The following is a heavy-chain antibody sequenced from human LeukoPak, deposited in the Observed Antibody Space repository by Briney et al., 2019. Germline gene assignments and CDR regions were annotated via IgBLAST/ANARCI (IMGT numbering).Heavy chain of an antibody. CDR2: IGPSGTIM. Sequence: GGSLSLSCAASGFTFRDFYLTWIRQPPGKGLEWVAYIGPSGTIMNYADSVKGRFTVSRDNAENSLYLHMNSLRAEDTAVYYCTRDPRLCDYWGQGTLVTVSS. CDR3: TRDPRLCDY. V-gene: IGHV3-11*01. CDR1: GFTFRDFY. J-gene: IGHJ4*02.